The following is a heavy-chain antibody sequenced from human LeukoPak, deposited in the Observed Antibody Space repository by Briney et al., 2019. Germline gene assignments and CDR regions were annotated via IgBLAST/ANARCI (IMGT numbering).Heavy chain of an antibody. V-gene: IGHV5-10-1*01. CDR1: GYSFTNYW. Sequence: GGSLKISCQGSGYSFTNYWISWVRQMPGKGLEWMGRINPIDSYTKYSPSFQGHVTILVDKSINTAYLQWSSLKASDTAIYYCARRGSGSYLDFDYWGQGTVVTVSS. J-gene: IGHJ4*02. CDR3: ARRGSGSYLDFDY. D-gene: IGHD3-10*01. CDR2: INPIDSYT.